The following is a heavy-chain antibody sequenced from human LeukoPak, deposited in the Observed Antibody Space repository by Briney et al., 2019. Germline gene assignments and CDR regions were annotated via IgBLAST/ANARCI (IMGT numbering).Heavy chain of an antibody. D-gene: IGHD5-18*01. CDR3: AKGSGYSYGLTDY. CDR1: GFTFDDYA. J-gene: IGHJ4*02. CDR2: ISWNSGSI. Sequence: GGSLRLSCAASGFTFDDYAMHWVRQAPGKGLEWVSGISWNSGSIGYADSVKGRFTISRDNAKNSLYLQMNSLRAEDTALYYCAKGSGYSYGLTDYWGQGTLVTVPS. V-gene: IGHV3-9*01.